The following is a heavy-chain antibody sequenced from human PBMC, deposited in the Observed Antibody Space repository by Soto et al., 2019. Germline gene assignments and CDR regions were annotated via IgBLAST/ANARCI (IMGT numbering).Heavy chain of an antibody. J-gene: IGHJ4*02. Sequence: SETLSLTCTVSGGSISSGDYYWSWIRQPPGKGLEWIGYIYYSGSTYYNPSLKSRVTISVDTSKNQFSLKLSSVTAADTAVYYCARDVAARPGFDYWGQGTLVTVSS. CDR2: IYYSGST. CDR3: ARDVAARPGFDY. D-gene: IGHD6-6*01. CDR1: GGSISSGDYY. V-gene: IGHV4-30-4*01.